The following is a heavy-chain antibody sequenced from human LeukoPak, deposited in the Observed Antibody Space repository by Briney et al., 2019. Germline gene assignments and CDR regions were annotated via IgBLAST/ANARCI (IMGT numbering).Heavy chain of an antibody. CDR2: ISWNSGTI. Sequence: GGSLRLSCAASGFTLDDYAMHWVRQAPGKGLEWVSGISWNSGTIGYADSVKGRFTISRDNAKNSLYLQMNSLRAEDTALYYCAKDQNAIAVAFDYWGQGALVTVSS. CDR3: AKDQNAIAVAFDY. V-gene: IGHV3-9*01. D-gene: IGHD6-19*01. CDR1: GFTLDDYA. J-gene: IGHJ4*02.